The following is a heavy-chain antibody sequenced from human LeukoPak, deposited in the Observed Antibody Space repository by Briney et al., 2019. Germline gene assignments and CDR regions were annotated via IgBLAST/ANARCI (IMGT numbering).Heavy chain of an antibody. Sequence: GGSLRLSCAASGFTFSSYAMHWVRQAPGKGLEWVAVISYDGVNKYYADSVKGRFTISRDNSKNTLYLQMNSLRAEDPAVYYCARGDSSGYYLIDYWGQGTLVTVSS. J-gene: IGHJ4*02. CDR1: GFTFSSYA. CDR3: ARGDSSGYYLIDY. CDR2: ISYDGVNK. V-gene: IGHV3-30*01. D-gene: IGHD3-22*01.